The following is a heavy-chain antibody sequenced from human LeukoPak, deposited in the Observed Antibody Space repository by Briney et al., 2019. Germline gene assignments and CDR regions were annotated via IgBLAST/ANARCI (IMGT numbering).Heavy chain of an antibody. J-gene: IGHJ5*02. Sequence: PSETLSLTCTVPGGSISYYYWNWIRQPPGQGLEWIGYIYYNGSTNYNPSLKSRVTISVDTSKNQFSLRMSAVTAADTAVYYCARGLNWFDPWGQGTLLTVSS. CDR3: ARGLNWFDP. CDR2: IYYNGST. V-gene: IGHV4-59*01. CDR1: GGSISYYY.